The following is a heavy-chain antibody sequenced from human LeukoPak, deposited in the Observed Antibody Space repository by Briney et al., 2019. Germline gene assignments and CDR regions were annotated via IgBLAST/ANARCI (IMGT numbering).Heavy chain of an antibody. D-gene: IGHD6-6*01. CDR2: VDPEDGET. CDR1: GYTFTDNY. J-gene: IGHJ6*03. CDR3: ATRASSSPDMDV. Sequence: VKVSCKVSGYTFTDNYMYWVQQAPGKGLEWMGLVDPEDGETIYAEKFQGRVTITADTSTDTAYMELSSLRSEDTAVYYCATRASSSPDMDVWGKGTTVTVSS. V-gene: IGHV1-69-2*01.